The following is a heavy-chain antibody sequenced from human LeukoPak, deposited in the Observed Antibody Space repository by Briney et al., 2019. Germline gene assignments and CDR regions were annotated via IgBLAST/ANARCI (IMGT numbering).Heavy chain of an antibody. Sequence: GGSLRLSCAASGFTVSDSFMTWVRQAPGKGLEWVSVIYSGGSTYYADSVKGRFTISRDNSKNTLYLQMNSLRAEDTAVYYCARGRWPDYWGQGTLVTVSS. J-gene: IGHJ4*02. D-gene: IGHD5-24*01. CDR2: IYSGGST. CDR3: ARGRWPDY. V-gene: IGHV3-53*01. CDR1: GFTVSDSF.